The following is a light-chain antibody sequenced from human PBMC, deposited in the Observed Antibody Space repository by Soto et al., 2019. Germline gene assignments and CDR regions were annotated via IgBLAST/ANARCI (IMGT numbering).Light chain of an antibody. J-gene: IGKJ2*01. CDR1: RSFSSSY. Sequence: EIVLTQSPDTVSLSPGERATLSCRASRSFSSSYLAWYQQKPGQAPRLLIYAASSRATGIPDRFSGSKSGTDFTLTISRLEPEDSAVYYCQQYGSSPPYTFGQWTKLEIK. CDR2: AAS. V-gene: IGKV3-20*01. CDR3: QQYGSSPPYT.